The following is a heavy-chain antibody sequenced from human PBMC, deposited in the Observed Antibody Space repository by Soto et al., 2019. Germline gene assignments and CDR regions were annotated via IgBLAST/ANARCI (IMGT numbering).Heavy chain of an antibody. CDR2: IKGDGSEK. D-gene: IGHD2-21*01. CDR3: AAGFPPDF. CDR1: GFTFSISW. V-gene: IGHV3-7*01. Sequence: ESGGGLVQPGGSLTLSCAASGFTFSISWMNWVRQAPGKGLEWVANIKGDGSEKYYVDSVKGRFTISRDNAKNSLYLQMNSLRAEDTGVYYCAAGFPPDFWGQGTLVTVSS. J-gene: IGHJ4*02.